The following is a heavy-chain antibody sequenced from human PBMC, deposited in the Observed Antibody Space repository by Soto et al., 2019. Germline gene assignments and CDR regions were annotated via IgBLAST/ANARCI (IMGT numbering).Heavy chain of an antibody. CDR3: ARVLDRTISRYYYYGMDV. CDR1: GYTFTDYW. J-gene: IGHJ6*02. D-gene: IGHD3-22*01. V-gene: IGHV5-51*01. CDR2: IYPGDSDT. Sequence: PGESLKISCKGSGYTFTDYWIGWVRQLPGKGLEWMGIIYPGDSDTRYSPSFQGQVTITADKSTSTAYLQWNTLKASDTATYYCARVLDRTISRYYYYGMDVWGQGTTVTVSS.